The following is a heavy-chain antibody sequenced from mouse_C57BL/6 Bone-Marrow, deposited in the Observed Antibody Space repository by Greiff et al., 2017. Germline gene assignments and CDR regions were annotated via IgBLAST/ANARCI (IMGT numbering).Heavy chain of an antibody. CDR1: GYTFTSYW. D-gene: IGHD4-1*01. Sequence: QVQLQQPGAELVKPGASVKLSCKASGYTFTSYWMHWVKQRPGRGREWIGRIDPNSGGTKYNEKFKSKATLTVDKPSSPAYMQLSSLTSEDSAVYYCARLGADWYFDVWGTGTTVTVSS. CDR3: ARLGADWYFDV. CDR2: IDPNSGGT. J-gene: IGHJ1*03. V-gene: IGHV1-72*01.